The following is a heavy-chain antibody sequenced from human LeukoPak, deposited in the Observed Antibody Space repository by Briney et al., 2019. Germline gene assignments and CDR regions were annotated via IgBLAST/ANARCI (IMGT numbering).Heavy chain of an antibody. J-gene: IGHJ4*02. D-gene: IGHD2-21*02. Sequence: PSETLSPTCAVSGVSISSSNWWSWVRQPPGKGLEWIGEIYHSGSTNYNPSLKSRVTISVDKSKNQFSLKLSSVTAADTAVYYCARSPVSGYCGGDCSDYWGQGTLVTVSS. CDR3: ARSPVSGYCGGDCSDY. CDR1: GVSISSSNW. CDR2: IYHSGST. V-gene: IGHV4-4*02.